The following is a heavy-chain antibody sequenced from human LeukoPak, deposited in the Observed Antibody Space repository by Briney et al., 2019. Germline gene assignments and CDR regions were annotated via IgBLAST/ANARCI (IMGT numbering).Heavy chain of an antibody. V-gene: IGHV4-30-4*08. CDR3: ARLHYDFWSGSIPGWFDP. Sequence: SETLSLTCTVSGGSISSGDYYWSWIRQPPGKGLEWIGYIYYSGSTYYNPSLKSRVTISVDTSKNQFSLKLSSVTAADTAVYYCARLHYDFWSGSIPGWFDPWGQGTLVTVSS. J-gene: IGHJ5*02. CDR2: IYYSGST. D-gene: IGHD3-3*01. CDR1: GGSISSGDYY.